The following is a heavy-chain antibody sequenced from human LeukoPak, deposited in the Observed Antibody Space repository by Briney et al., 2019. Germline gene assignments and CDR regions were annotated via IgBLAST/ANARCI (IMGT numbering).Heavy chain of an antibody. CDR1: GGSFSGYY. CDR2: INHSGST. Sequence: ASETLSLTCAVYGGSFSGYYWSWIRQPPGKGLGWIGEINHSGSTNYNPSLKSRVTISVDTSKNQFSLKLSSVTAADTAVYYCARGRSSMVRGYYYYYMDVWGKGTTVTISS. J-gene: IGHJ6*03. V-gene: IGHV4-34*01. CDR3: ARGRSSMVRGYYYYYMDV. D-gene: IGHD3-10*01.